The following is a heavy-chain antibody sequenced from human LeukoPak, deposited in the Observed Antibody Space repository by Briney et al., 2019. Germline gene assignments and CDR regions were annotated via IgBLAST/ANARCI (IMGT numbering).Heavy chain of an antibody. D-gene: IGHD3-10*01. CDR3: ARSHSGGFGELLDFDY. Sequence: SETLSLTCTVSGGSISSYYWSWIRQPPGKGLEWIGYIYYSGSTNYNPSLKSRVTISVDTSKNQFSLKLSSVTAADTAVYYCARSHSGGFGELLDFDYWGQGTQVTVSS. CDR2: IYYSGST. V-gene: IGHV4-59*01. CDR1: GGSISSYY. J-gene: IGHJ4*02.